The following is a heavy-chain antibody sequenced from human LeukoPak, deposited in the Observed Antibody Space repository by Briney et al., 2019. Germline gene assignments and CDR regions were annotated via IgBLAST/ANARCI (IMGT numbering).Heavy chain of an antibody. CDR2: INAGKGNT. D-gene: IGHD2-2*01. CDR1: GYTFSSYS. CDR3: ARGSCSSTSCYMDV. Sequence: ASVKVSCKASGYTFSSYSIHWVRQAPGQRLEWMGWINAGKGNTKYSQKFQGRDTITGDTSASTAYMELSSLRSEDTAVYYCARGSCSSTSCYMDVWGQGTTVTVSS. V-gene: IGHV1-3*01. J-gene: IGHJ6*02.